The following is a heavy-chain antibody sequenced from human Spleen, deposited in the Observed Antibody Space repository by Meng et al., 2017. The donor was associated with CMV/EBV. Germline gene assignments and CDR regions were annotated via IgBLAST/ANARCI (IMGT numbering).Heavy chain of an antibody. D-gene: IGHD2-2*02. CDR2: IYNTRYP. J-gene: IGHJ4*02. Sequence: CSVSGGSISSGGYYWSWIRKHPGKGLEWIGFIYNTRYPYYNPSLKSRVTISEGTSKNQLSLEMTSVTAADTAVYYCARGGGYKFHFDFWGLGTLVTVSS. V-gene: IGHV4-31*02. CDR1: GGSISSGGYY. CDR3: ARGGGYKFHFDF.